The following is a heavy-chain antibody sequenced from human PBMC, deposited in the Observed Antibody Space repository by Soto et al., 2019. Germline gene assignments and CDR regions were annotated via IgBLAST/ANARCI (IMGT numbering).Heavy chain of an antibody. CDR2: IKEDGSER. J-gene: IGHJ4*02. V-gene: IGHV3-7*01. Sequence: EVQLVESGGGLVQPGESLRLSCAASGFIFRNYLMSWVRQAPGRGLEWVANIKEDGSERYYVDSVNGRFTIPRDNAKNSLYLEMTRPRADDTAIYYCAREKRANGYFDYWGQGTRVTVSS. CDR3: AREKRANGYFDY. D-gene: IGHD6-25*01. CDR1: GFIFRNYL.